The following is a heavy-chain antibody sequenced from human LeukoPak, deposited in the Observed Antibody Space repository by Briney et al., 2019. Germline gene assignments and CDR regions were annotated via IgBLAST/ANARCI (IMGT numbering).Heavy chain of an antibody. CDR3: ARADYYDSSLGYYYYYMDV. CDR1: GYTFTGYY. V-gene: IGHV1-2*02. D-gene: IGHD3-22*01. CDR2: INPNSGGT. J-gene: IGHJ6*03. Sequence: ASVKVSCKASGYTFTGYYMHWVRQAPGQGLEWMGWINPNSGGTSYAQKFQGRVTMTRNTSISTAYMELSSLRSEDTAVYYCARADYYDSSLGYYYYYMDVWGKGTTVTISS.